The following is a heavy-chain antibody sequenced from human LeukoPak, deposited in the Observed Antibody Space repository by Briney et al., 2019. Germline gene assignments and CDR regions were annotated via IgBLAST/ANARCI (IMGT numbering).Heavy chain of an antibody. Sequence: GASVKVSCKASGYTFTGYYMHWVRQAPGQGLEWMGWINPNSGGTNYAQKFQGRVTMTRDTSISTAYMELSRLRSDDTAVYYCARDLGGRYYEYYFDYWGQGTLVTVSS. CDR2: INPNSGGT. D-gene: IGHD1-26*01. CDR1: GYTFTGYY. J-gene: IGHJ4*02. CDR3: ARDLGGRYYEYYFDY. V-gene: IGHV1-2*02.